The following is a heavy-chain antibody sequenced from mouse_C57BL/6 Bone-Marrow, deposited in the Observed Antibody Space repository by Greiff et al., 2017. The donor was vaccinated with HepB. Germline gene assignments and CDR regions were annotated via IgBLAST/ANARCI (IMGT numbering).Heavy chain of an antibody. CDR2: IYPGNSDT. J-gene: IGHJ3*01. CDR1: GYTFTSYW. D-gene: IGHD1-1*01. CDR3: TRVITTVVATKPWFAY. V-gene: IGHV1-5*01. Sequence: VQLQQSGTVLARPGASVKMSCKTSGYTFTSYWMHWVKQRPGQGLEWIGAIYPGNSDTSYNQKFKGKAKLTAVTSASTAYMELSSLTNEDSAVYYCTRVITTVVATKPWFAYWGQGTLVTVSA.